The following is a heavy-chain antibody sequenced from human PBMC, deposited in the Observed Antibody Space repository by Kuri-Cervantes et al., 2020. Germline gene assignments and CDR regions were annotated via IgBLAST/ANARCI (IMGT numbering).Heavy chain of an antibody. V-gene: IGHV4-34*01. Sequence: SETLSLTCAVYGGSFSGYYWSWIRQPPGKGLEWIGEINHSVSTNYNPSLKSRVTISVDTSKNQFSLKLGSVTAADTAVYYCARGYGYSSRWGQGTLVTVSS. CDR2: INHSVST. CDR3: ARGYGYSSR. D-gene: IGHD6-13*01. CDR1: GGSFSGYY. J-gene: IGHJ4*02.